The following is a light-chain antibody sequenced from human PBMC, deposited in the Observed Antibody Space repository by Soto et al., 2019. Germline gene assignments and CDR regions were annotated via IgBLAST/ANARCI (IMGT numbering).Light chain of an antibody. CDR1: QSISSY. V-gene: IGKV1-39*01. CDR2: AAS. Sequence: DIQMTQSPSSLSASVGDRVTITCRASQSISSYLNWYQQKPGKAPKLLIYAASSLQSGVPSGFSGSGSGTDFTLTICSLQPEDFATYYCQQSYSTPIFTFGPGTKVDIK. CDR3: QQSYSTPIFT. J-gene: IGKJ3*01.